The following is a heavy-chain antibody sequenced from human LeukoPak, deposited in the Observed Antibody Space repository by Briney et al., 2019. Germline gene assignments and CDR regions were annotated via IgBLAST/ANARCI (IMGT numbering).Heavy chain of an antibody. CDR1: GFSFSSYG. CDR2: ISYDGSNK. J-gene: IGHJ4*02. V-gene: IGHV3-30*18. Sequence: PGRSLRLSCAASGFSFSSYGMHWVRQAPGKGLEWVAVISYDGSNKYYADSVKGRFTISRDNSKNTLYLQMNSLRAEDTAVYYCAKDPTYCSSTSCYAGNYFDYWGQGTLVTVSS. CDR3: AKDPTYCSSTSCYAGNYFDY. D-gene: IGHD2-2*01.